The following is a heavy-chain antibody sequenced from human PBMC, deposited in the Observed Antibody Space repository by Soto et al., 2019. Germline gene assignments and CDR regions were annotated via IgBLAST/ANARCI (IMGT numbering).Heavy chain of an antibody. CDR3: VRGNSFGSGIGYSDH. Sequence: SETLSLTCTVSGDSIISGDCYWSWIRQTPGKGLEWIGYIYYSGDTNYNPSLKSRVIISVDTSKNQFSLKLRSVTAADTAIYYCVRGNSFGSGIGYSDHWGQGAQVTVSS. J-gene: IGHJ4*02. V-gene: IGHV4-30-4*01. D-gene: IGHD3-10*01. CDR2: IYYSGDT. CDR1: GDSIISGDCY.